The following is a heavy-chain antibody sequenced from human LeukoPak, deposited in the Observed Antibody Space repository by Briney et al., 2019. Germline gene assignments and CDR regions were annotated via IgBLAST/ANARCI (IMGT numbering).Heavy chain of an antibody. CDR1: GYTFTDHT. V-gene: IGHV1-2*02. CDR3: ARRYDIRGPVTFDF. CDR2: INPNIGTT. J-gene: IGHJ3*01. D-gene: IGHD3-22*01. Sequence: EASVKVSCEASGYTFTDHTIHWVRQAPGQGLEWMGWINPNIGTTNYAKRFQGRLTVTRDTSINTAFMELSSLNPDDTAVFYCARRYDIRGPVTFDFWGQGTLVTVSS.